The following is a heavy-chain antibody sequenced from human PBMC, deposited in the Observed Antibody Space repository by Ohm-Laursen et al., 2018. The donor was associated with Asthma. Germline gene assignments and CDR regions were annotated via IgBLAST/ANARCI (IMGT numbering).Heavy chain of an antibody. D-gene: IGHD3-9*01. V-gene: IGHV4-59*02. CDR2: MFSSGGA. J-gene: IGHJ4*02. Sequence: GTLSLTCGVSGGPVSGYYWSWVRQPPGRELEWIAYMFSSGGANYNPSLKSRVTLSTDTSKNQVSLRLSSVTAADTALYFCARLDWAQSMFDSWGQGTLVTVSS. CDR1: GGPVSGYY. CDR3: ARLDWAQSMFDS.